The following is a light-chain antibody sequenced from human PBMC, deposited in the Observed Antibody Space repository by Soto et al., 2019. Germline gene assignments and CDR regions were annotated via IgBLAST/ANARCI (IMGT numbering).Light chain of an antibody. CDR3: QTYDSAPKT. J-gene: IGKJ1*01. Sequence: GDRVIITCRASQAINHRLAWYQQKPGRVPKLLIYATSALQSGVPSRFSGSGSGTDFTLTISSLQPEDFATYYCQTYDSAPKTFGQGTKVEVK. CDR1: QAINHR. CDR2: ATS. V-gene: IGKV1-27*01.